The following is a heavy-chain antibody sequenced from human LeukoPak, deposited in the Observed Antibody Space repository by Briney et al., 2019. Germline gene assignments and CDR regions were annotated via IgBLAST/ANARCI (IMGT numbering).Heavy chain of an antibody. CDR3: AKDRSSRSSYGDAFDI. V-gene: IGHV3-9*01. D-gene: IGHD6-13*01. CDR2: IGWHGGAI. Sequence: PGRSLRLSCAASGFIFADYTLHWVWLPPGKGLEWVSGIGWHGGAIGYADSVKGRFTISRDNAKNSLYLQMNSLTAEDTALYYCAKDRSSRSSYGDAFDIWGQGTVVTVSS. J-gene: IGHJ3*02. CDR1: GFIFADYT.